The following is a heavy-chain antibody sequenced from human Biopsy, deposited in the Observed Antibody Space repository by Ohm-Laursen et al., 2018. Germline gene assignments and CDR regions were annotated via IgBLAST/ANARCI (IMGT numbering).Heavy chain of an antibody. CDR1: GGSISNNNYY. CDR3: ARDYDTSGYYYVS. D-gene: IGHD3-22*01. Sequence: GTLSLTCTVSGGSISNNNYYWGWIRQPPGKGLEWIGSIFYRGSTHYKPSLKSRVNISVDTSKNQFSVKLNFVTAADTAVYYCARDYDTSGYYYVSWGQGTLVTVSS. CDR2: IFYRGST. V-gene: IGHV4-39*01. J-gene: IGHJ5*02.